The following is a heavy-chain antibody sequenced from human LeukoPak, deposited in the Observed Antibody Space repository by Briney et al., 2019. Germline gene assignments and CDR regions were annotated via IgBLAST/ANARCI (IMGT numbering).Heavy chain of an antibody. CDR1: GYTFTGYY. Sequence: ASVKVSCKASGYTFTGYYMHWVRQAPGQGPEWMGRINPNSGGTNYAQKFQGRVTMTRDTSISTAYMELSRQRSDDTAVYYCAREYQLLNQYYYYYGMDVWGQGTTVTASS. D-gene: IGHD2-2*02. J-gene: IGHJ6*02. CDR2: INPNSGGT. CDR3: AREYQLLNQYYYYYGMDV. V-gene: IGHV1-2*06.